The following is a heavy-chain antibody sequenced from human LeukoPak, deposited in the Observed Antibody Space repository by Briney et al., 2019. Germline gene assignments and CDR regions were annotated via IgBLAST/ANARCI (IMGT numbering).Heavy chain of an antibody. CDR1: GFTFSSYG. Sequence: GGSLRLSCAASGFTFSSYGMHWVRQAPGKGLEWVAVISYDGSNKYYADSVKGRFTISRDNSKNTLYLQMNSLRAEDTAMYYCALVRGSRNGPLDPWGQGTLVIVSS. CDR3: ALVRGSRNGPLDP. CDR2: ISYDGSNK. V-gene: IGHV3-30*03. J-gene: IGHJ5*02. D-gene: IGHD3-10*01.